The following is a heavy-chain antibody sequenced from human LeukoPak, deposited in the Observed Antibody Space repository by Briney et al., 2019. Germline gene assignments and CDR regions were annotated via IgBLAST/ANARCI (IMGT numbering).Heavy chain of an antibody. J-gene: IGHJ6*03. Sequence: PSETLSLTCTVSGGSINYWSWIRQPAGKGLEWIGRIYTSGSTNYNPSLKSRVTMSVDTSKKQFSLKLSSVTAADTAVYYCARVRGSSGSYEYYHYMDVWGKGTTVTISS. CDR3: ARVRGSSGSYEYYHYMDV. V-gene: IGHV4-4*07. CDR2: IYTSGST. CDR1: GGSINY. D-gene: IGHD1-26*01.